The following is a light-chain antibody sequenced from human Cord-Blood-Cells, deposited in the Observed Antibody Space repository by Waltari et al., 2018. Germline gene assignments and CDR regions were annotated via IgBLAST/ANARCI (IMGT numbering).Light chain of an antibody. Sequence: QSALTQPASVSGSPGPSITISCTGTSSDAGGYNYVSWYQQPPGKAPKLMIYDVSNRPSGVSNRFSGSKSGNTASLTISGLQAEDEADYYCSSYTSSSTLVFGGGTKLTVL. CDR1: SSDAGGYNY. V-gene: IGLV2-14*01. J-gene: IGLJ2*01. CDR3: SSYTSSSTLV. CDR2: DVS.